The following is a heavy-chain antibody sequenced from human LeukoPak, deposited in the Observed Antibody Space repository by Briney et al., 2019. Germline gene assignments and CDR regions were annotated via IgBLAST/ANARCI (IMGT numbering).Heavy chain of an antibody. V-gene: IGHV3-15*01. CDR3: TTEPLLWFGELLVY. D-gene: IGHD3-10*01. CDR1: GFTFSNAW. Sequence: GGSLRLSCAASGFTFSNAWMSWVRQAPGKGLEWVGRIKSKTDGGTTDYAAPVKGRFTISRDDSKNTLYLQMNSLKTEDTAVYYCTTEPLLWFGELLVYWGQGTLVTVSS. J-gene: IGHJ4*02. CDR2: IKSKTDGGTT.